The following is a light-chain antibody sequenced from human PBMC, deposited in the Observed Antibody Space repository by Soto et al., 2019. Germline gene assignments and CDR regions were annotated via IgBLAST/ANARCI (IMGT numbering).Light chain of an antibody. CDR3: QQYDNLPVT. CDR1: HDIINY. CDR2: DAF. Sequence: DIQMTQSPSSLSASVGDRVTITCQASHDIINYLNWFQQKPGEAPKLLIFDAFKLETGVPSRFSGSGSGTDFTLPISSLQPEDIATYYCQQYDNLPVTFGGGTKVEIK. J-gene: IGKJ4*01. V-gene: IGKV1-33*01.